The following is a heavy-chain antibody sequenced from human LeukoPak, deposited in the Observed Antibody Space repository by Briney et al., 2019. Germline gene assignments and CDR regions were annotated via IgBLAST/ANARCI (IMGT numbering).Heavy chain of an antibody. D-gene: IGHD3-22*01. Sequence: GESLKISCKGSGYSFTSYWIAWVRQMPGKGLEWMGIIYPGDSNTKYSPSFQGQVTISADKSITTAYLQWSSLKASDTAVYYCARQETEAASSAYYDTSGYYPFDYWGQGTLVTVSS. CDR3: ARQETEAASSAYYDTSGYYPFDY. J-gene: IGHJ4*02. V-gene: IGHV5-51*01. CDR1: GYSFTSYW. CDR2: IYPGDSNT.